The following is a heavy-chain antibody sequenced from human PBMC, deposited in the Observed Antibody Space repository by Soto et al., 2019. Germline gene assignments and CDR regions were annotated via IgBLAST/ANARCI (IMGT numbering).Heavy chain of an antibody. CDR2: IYYSGST. D-gene: IGHD3-10*01. Sequence: SETLSLTCTVSGGSISSSSYYWGWIRQPPGKGLEWIGSIYYSGSTYYNPSLKSRVTISVDTSKNQLSLKLSSVTAADTAVYYCARESNYYGSGSYYLAAHDYGMDVWGQGTTVTVSS. CDR1: GGSISSSSYY. J-gene: IGHJ6*02. V-gene: IGHV4-39*02. CDR3: ARESNYYGSGSYYLAAHDYGMDV.